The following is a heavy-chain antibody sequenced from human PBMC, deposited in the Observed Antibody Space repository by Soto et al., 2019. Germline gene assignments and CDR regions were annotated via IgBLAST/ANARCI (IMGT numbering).Heavy chain of an antibody. V-gene: IGHV4-31*03. Sequence: QLQLLASGPGLVKPSQALSLTCTVSRGSISSGAYYWSWIRQHPGKGLVWIGYITYSGTTYYSPPFKGRITISVDKSKNPSYLRLTSVTAADTAVYYCARVYDAGRTSCVFDYWGQGTLVTVSS. CDR1: RGSISSGAYY. CDR2: ITYSGTT. CDR3: ARVYDAGRTSCVFDY. D-gene: IGHD3-3*01. J-gene: IGHJ4*02.